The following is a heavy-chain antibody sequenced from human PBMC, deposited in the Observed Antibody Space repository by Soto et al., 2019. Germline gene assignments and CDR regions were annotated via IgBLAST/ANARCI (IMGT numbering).Heavy chain of an antibody. CDR1: GGSFISYA. D-gene: IGHD1-26*01. J-gene: IGHJ5*02. V-gene: IGHV1-69*01. CDR2: IIPIFGTA. Sequence: SVKVSCTASGGSFISYAIIWVRQAPGQGLEWMGGIIPIFGTANYAQKFQGRVTITADESTSTAYMELSSLRSEDTAVYYCATSIVGATSAWFDPWGQGTLVTVSS. CDR3: ATSIVGATSAWFDP.